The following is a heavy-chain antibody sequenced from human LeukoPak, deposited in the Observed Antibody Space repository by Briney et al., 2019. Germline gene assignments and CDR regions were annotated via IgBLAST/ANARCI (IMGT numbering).Heavy chain of an antibody. CDR1: GYSFTSYW. J-gene: IGHJ4*02. D-gene: IGHD6-13*01. CDR2: IDPSDSYT. Sequence: GASLKISSKGSGYSFTSYWIGWVRQMPGKGLEWMGKIDPSDSYTNYSPSFQGHVTISVDKSISTAYLQWNSLKASDPAMYYCARRGSSWDGVGYWGQGTLVTVSS. V-gene: IGHV5-10-1*01. CDR3: ARRGSSWDGVGY.